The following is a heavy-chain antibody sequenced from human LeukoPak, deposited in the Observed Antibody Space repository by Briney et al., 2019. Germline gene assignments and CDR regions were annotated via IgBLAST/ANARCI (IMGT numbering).Heavy chain of an antibody. CDR3: AKDLGITMVREGMDV. Sequence: GGSLRLSCAAPGFTFSSYGMHWVRQAPGKGLERVAVISYDGSNKYYADSVKGRFTISRDNSKNTLYLQMNSLRAEDTAVYYCAKDLGITMVREGMDVWGKGTTVTVSS. CDR2: ISYDGSNK. D-gene: IGHD3-10*01. V-gene: IGHV3-30*18. J-gene: IGHJ6*04. CDR1: GFTFSSYG.